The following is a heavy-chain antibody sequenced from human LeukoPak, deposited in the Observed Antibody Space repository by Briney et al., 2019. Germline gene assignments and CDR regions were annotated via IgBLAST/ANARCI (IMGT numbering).Heavy chain of an antibody. CDR3: ARAHLELRPQGVYYYYGMDV. J-gene: IGHJ6*02. V-gene: IGHV3-74*01. CDR1: GFTFRDSW. CDR2: INGDGSST. Sequence: GGSLRLSCAASGFTFRDSWLHWVRQAPGKGLVWISRINGDGSSTSYADSVKGRFTISISRDSCKNTLYLQMNSLRAEDTAVYYCARAHLELRPQGVYYYYGMDVWGQGTTVTVSS. D-gene: IGHD1-7*01.